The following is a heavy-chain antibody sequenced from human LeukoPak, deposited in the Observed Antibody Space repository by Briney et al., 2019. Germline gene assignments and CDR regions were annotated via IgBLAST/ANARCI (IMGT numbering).Heavy chain of an antibody. CDR1: GGSISSYY. CDR3: ARDLPFDYYYYMDV. J-gene: IGHJ6*03. CDR2: IYYSGST. Sequence: SETLSLTCTVSGGSISSYYWSWIRQPPGKGLEWIGNIYYSGSTNYNPSLKSRVTISVDTSKNQFSLKLSSVTAADTAVYYCARDLPFDYYYYMDVWGKGTTVTVSS. D-gene: IGHD2/OR15-2a*01. V-gene: IGHV4-59*01.